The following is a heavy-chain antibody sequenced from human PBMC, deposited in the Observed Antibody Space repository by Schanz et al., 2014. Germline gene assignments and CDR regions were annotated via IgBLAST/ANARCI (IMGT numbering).Heavy chain of an antibody. V-gene: IGHV3-20*04. Sequence: EVQLVESGGGVVRPGGSLRLSCAASGFGFDDYAMSWVRQAPGKGLEWVSDISDSGDSTHNADSVKGRFTISRDNAKNSLFLQMNSLSAEDTAVYYCAKVAPAATYLDSWGLGTLVTVSS. J-gene: IGHJ4*02. CDR3: AKVAPAATYLDS. D-gene: IGHD2-2*01. CDR1: GFGFDDYA. CDR2: ISDSGDST.